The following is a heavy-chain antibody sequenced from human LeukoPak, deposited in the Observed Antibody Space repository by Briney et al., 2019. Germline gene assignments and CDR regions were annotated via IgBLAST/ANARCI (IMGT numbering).Heavy chain of an antibody. J-gene: IGHJ4*02. CDR1: GGSISSSSYY. V-gene: IGHV4-39*07. CDR2: IYYSGST. Sequence: SETLSLTCTVSGGSISSSSYYWGWIRQPPGKGLEWIGSIYYSGSTYYNPSLKSRVTISVDTSKNQFSLKLSSVTAADTAVYYCARATRIIAAAGTSYFDYWGQGTLVTVSS. D-gene: IGHD6-13*01. CDR3: ARATRIIAAAGTSYFDY.